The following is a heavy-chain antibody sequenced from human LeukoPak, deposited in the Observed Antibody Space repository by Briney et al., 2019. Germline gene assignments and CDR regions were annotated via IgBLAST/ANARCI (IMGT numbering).Heavy chain of an antibody. J-gene: IGHJ5*02. CDR2: IYHSGST. D-gene: IGHD2-2*01. CDR3: ARVGCSSTSCPPVGNWFDP. CDR1: GGSISSGGYS. V-gene: IGHV4-30-2*01. Sequence: SETLSLTCAVSGGSISSGGYSWRWIRQPPGKGLEWIGYIYHSGSTYYNPSLKSRVTISVDRSKNQFSLKLSSVTAADTAVYYCARVGCSSTSCPPVGNWFDPWGQGTLVTVSS.